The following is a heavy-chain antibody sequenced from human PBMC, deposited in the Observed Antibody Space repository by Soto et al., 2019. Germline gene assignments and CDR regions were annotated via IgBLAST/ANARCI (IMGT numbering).Heavy chain of an antibody. J-gene: IGHJ6*04. V-gene: IGHV3-21*01. CDR3: AREGRLWEGVNSSPPDV. Sequence: GGSLRLSCAASGFTFSSYSMNWVRQAPGKGLEWVSSISSSSSYIYYADSVKGRFTISRDNAKNSLYLQMNSLRAEDTAVYYCAREGRLWEGVNSSPPDVWGKGTTVTVSS. D-gene: IGHD6-13*01. CDR1: GFTFSSYS. CDR2: ISSSSSYI.